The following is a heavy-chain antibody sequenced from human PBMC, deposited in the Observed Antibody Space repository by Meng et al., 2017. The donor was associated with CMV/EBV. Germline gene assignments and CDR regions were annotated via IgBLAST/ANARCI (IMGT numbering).Heavy chain of an antibody. CDR2: IGTAGDT. V-gene: IGHV3-13*03. D-gene: IGHD1-26*01. CDR3: ARESFGSHFDY. CDR1: GFTFSSYD. J-gene: IGHJ4*02. Sequence: GESLKISCAACGFTFSSYDMHWVRQATGKGLEWVSAIGTAGDTYYPGSVKGQFTISRENAKNSLYLQMNSLRAEDTAVYYCARESFGSHFDYWGQGTLVTVSS.